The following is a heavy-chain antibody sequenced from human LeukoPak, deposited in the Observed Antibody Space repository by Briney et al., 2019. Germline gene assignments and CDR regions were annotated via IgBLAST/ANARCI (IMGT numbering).Heavy chain of an antibody. V-gene: IGHV3-74*01. D-gene: IGHD6-19*01. CDR1: EFSFGRYW. Sequence: WGSLRLSCAASEFSFGRYWMHWVRQAPGKGLVWVSRINSDGSSTNYADSVEGRFTISRDNAKNTLYLQMNSLRAEDTAVYYCARTVAGKGNAFDIWGQGTMVTVS. J-gene: IGHJ3*02. CDR3: ARTVAGKGNAFDI. CDR2: INSDGSST.